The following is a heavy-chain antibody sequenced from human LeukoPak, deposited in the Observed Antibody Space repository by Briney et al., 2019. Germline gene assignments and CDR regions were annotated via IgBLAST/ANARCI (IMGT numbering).Heavy chain of an antibody. CDR1: GYSISSGYY. Sequence: SETLSLTCTVSGYSISSGYYWGWIRQPPGKGLEWIGNIYHSGSTYYNPSLKSRVTMSVDTSKNQFSLKLSSVTAADTAMYYCARDSSSGYYPGLYFQHWGQGTLVTVSS. J-gene: IGHJ1*01. V-gene: IGHV4-38-2*02. CDR2: IYHSGST. CDR3: ARDSSSGYYPGLYFQH. D-gene: IGHD6-19*01.